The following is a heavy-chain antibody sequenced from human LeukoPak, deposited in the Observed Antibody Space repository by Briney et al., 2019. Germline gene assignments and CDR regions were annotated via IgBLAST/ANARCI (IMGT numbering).Heavy chain of an antibody. V-gene: IGHV5-51*01. Sequence: PGESLKISCRGSGYSFTTYWIGWVRQMPGKGLEWMGIVYPGDSDTRYSPSFQGQVTMSADKSINTAYLQWSSLKASDTAMYYCARRQGCSSTSCPPNSWGQGTLVTVSS. D-gene: IGHD2-2*01. CDR1: GYSFTTYW. J-gene: IGHJ4*02. CDR2: VYPGDSDT. CDR3: ARRQGCSSTSCPPNS.